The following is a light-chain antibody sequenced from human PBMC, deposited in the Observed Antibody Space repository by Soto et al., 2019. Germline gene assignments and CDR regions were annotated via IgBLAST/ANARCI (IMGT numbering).Light chain of an antibody. CDR1: SGDVGAYDY. CDR3: ASYTSTSTVI. CDR2: EVS. Sequence: QSALTQPASVSGSPGQSITISCTGTSGDVGAYDYVSWYQQFPGKAPQLMIYEVSNRPSGVSHRFSGSKSGNTASLTISGLQAEDEGDYYCASYTSTSTVIFGGGTKVTVL. J-gene: IGLJ2*01. V-gene: IGLV2-14*01.